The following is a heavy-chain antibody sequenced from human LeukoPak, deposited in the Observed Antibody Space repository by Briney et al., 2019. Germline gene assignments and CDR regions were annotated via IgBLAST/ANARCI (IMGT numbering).Heavy chain of an antibody. D-gene: IGHD5-18*01. Sequence: PGGSLRLSCAASGFTFCSYGMNWVRLAPGKGLEWVSSISSSSSYIYYADSVKGRFTISRDNAKNSLYLQMNSLRAEDTAVYYCARSQSVDTAMVWSIAQYYFDYWGQGTLVTVSS. CDR2: ISSSSSYI. CDR3: ARSQSVDTAMVWSIAQYYFDY. CDR1: GFTFCSYG. V-gene: IGHV3-21*04. J-gene: IGHJ4*02.